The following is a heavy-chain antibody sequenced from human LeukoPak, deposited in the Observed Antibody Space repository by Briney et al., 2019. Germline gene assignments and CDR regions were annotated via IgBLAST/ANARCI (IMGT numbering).Heavy chain of an antibody. Sequence: PSGTLSLTCTVSGASISDSYWSWIRQPAGKGLEWIGRPYPSVSTSYNASLRSRVAMSVDTSRNEIYLTLNHVTGADTAVYYCARSDCYGGNCYTFRFDRWGQGIEVIVSS. V-gene: IGHV4-4*07. CDR3: ARSDCYGGNCYTFRFDR. CDR2: PYPSVST. J-gene: IGHJ5*02. CDR1: GASISDSY. D-gene: IGHD4-23*01.